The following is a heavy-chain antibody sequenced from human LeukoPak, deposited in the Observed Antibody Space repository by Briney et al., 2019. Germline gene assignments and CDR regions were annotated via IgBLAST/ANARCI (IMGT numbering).Heavy chain of an antibody. Sequence: HPGGSLRLSCAASGFTFSSYSMNWVRQAPGKGLEWVSYISSSRSTIYYADSVKGRFTISRDDAKNSLYLQMNSLRAEDTAVYYCARSFDYVWGSYRELFDYWGQGTLVTVSS. CDR3: ARSFDYVWGSYRELFDY. CDR2: ISSSRSTI. J-gene: IGHJ4*02. CDR1: GFTFSSYS. V-gene: IGHV3-48*01. D-gene: IGHD3-16*02.